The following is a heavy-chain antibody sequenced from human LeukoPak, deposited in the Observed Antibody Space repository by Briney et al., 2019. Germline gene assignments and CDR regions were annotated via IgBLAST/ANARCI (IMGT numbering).Heavy chain of an antibody. V-gene: IGHV1-8*01. CDR3: ARGGCSSTSCQDWCDP. CDR1: GYTLTELS. D-gene: IGHD2-2*01. Sequence: GASVKVSCKVSGYTLTELSMQWVRQATGQGLEWMGWMNPNSGNTGYAQKFQGRVTMTRNTSISTAYMELSSLRSEDTAVYYCARGGCSSTSCQDWCDPWGQGTLATVSS. CDR2: MNPNSGNT. J-gene: IGHJ5*02.